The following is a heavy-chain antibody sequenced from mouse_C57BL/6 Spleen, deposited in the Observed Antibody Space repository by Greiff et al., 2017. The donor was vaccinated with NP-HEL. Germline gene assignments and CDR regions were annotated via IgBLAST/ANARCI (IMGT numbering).Heavy chain of an antibody. V-gene: IGHV1-72*01. D-gene: IGHD2-13*01. CDR3: ARSDGDYWYFDV. CDR1: GYTFTSYW. Sequence: QVQLQQSGAELVKPGASVKLSCKASGYTFTSYWMHWVKQRPGRGLEWIGRIDPHSGGTKYNEKFKSKATLTVDKPSSTAYMQLSSLTSEDSAVYYGARSDGDYWYFDVWGTGTTVTVSS. CDR2: IDPHSGGT. J-gene: IGHJ1*03.